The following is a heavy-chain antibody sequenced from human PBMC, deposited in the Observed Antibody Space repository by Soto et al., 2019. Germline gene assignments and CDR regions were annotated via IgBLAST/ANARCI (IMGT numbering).Heavy chain of an antibody. CDR1: GFTFGGSP. V-gene: IGHV3-73*01. CDR3: LLDGCRRTGCYSLDL. CDR2: IRSDSASSAI. J-gene: IGHJ5*02. D-gene: IGHD2-2*01. Sequence: EAQLVQSGGGWVQPGGSLQLSCAASGFTFGGSPVHWVRQASWKGLDWVGRIRSDSASSAIAYAASVRGRFTLSRDDSKNTAYLQVPSLEVDHTALDDRLLDGCRRTGCYSLDLWSQGTMVTVSS.